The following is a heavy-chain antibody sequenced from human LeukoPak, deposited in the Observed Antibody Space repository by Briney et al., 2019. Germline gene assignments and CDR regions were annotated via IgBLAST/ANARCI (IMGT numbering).Heavy chain of an antibody. CDR2: IYHSGST. J-gene: IGHJ4*02. CDR1: GGSISSSNW. D-gene: IGHD3-3*01. CDR3: ARGPYDFWSGYYRTRASFDY. Sequence: SETLSLTCAVSGGSISSSNWWSWVRQPPGKGLEWIGEIYHSGSTNYNPSLKSRVTISVDKSKNQFSLKLSSVTAADTAVYYCARGPYDFWSGYYRTRASFDYWGQGTLVTVSS. V-gene: IGHV4-4*02.